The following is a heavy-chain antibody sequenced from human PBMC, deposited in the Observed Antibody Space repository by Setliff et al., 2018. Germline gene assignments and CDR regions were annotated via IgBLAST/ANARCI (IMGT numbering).Heavy chain of an antibody. J-gene: IGHJ4*02. Sequence: ASVKVSCKASGYSFPSYGISWVRQAPGQGLEWMGWISAYNGFIIYAQMFQGRVIMTTDTSTTTAYMEVRSLRSDDTAVYYCARDRKEIVVKPPAASLDYWGQGTQVTVSS. CDR2: ISAYNGFI. CDR1: GYSFPSYG. CDR3: ARDRKEIVVKPPAASLDY. D-gene: IGHD2-2*01. V-gene: IGHV1-18*01.